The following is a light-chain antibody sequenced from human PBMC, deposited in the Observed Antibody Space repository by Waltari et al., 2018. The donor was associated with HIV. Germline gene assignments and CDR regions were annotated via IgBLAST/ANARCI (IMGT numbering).Light chain of an antibody. CDR1: SSDVGGYNY. Sequence: QSALTQPASVSGSPGQSITISCTGTSSDVGGYNYVSWYQQHPGRAPQLMIYEVSNRPSGVSNRFSGSKSDNTASLTISGLQADDEADYYCSSYTSSSTYVFGTGTKVTVL. CDR3: SSYTSSSTYV. J-gene: IGLJ1*01. CDR2: EVS. V-gene: IGLV2-14*01.